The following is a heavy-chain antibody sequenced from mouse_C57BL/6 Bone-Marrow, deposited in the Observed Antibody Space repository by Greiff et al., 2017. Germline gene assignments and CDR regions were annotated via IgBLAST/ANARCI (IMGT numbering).Heavy chain of an antibody. Sequence: VQLQQPGAELVKPGASVKLSCKASGYTFTSYWMHWVKQRPGRGLEWIGRIDPNSGGTKYNEKFKSQATLTVDKPSSTAYMQLSSLTSENSAVYCCASTRYYGSSCGFAYWGQGTLVTVSA. CDR1: GYTFTSYW. CDR3: ASTRYYGSSCGFAY. V-gene: IGHV1-72*01. D-gene: IGHD1-1*01. CDR2: IDPNSGGT. J-gene: IGHJ3*01.